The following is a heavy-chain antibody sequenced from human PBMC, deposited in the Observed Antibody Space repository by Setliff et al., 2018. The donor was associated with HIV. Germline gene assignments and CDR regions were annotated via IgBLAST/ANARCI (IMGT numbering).Heavy chain of an antibody. CDR3: ATGGRNTRRYYYYMDV. J-gene: IGHJ6*03. V-gene: IGHV1-69*13. CDR2: IIPVFGIT. D-gene: IGHD3-3*01. CDR1: GVTISSYA. Sequence: VASVKVSCKASGVTISSYAISWVRQAPGQGLEWMGGIIPVFGITNYAQKFQGRVTITADESTSTAYMELSGLRSEDTAVYYCATGGRNTRRYYYYMDVWGKGTMVTVSS.